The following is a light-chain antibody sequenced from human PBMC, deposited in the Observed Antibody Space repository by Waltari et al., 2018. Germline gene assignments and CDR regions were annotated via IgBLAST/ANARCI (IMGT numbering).Light chain of an antibody. V-gene: IGKV1-9*01. Sequence: IQLTQFPSSLSASVGDRVTITCRASKGISSYLAWYQQKPGKAPNLLIYAAFTLQSGVPSRFSGSGSGTDFTLTISSLQPEDFATYYCQQFNTYPLTFGQGTRLEIK. J-gene: IGKJ5*01. CDR2: AAF. CDR1: KGISSY. CDR3: QQFNTYPLT.